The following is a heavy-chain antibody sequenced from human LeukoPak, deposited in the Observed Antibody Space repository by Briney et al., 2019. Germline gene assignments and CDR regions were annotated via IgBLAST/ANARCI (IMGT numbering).Heavy chain of an antibody. CDR2: INPNSGGT. CDR3: ARSRIENYYGSGGYFDY. CDR1: GYTFTGYY. J-gene: IGHJ4*02. D-gene: IGHD3-10*01. Sequence: ASVKVSCKASGYTFTGYYMHWVRQAPGQGLEWMGWINPNSGGTNYAQKFQGRVTLTRDTSISTAYMELSRLRSDDTAVYYCARSRIENYYGSGGYFDYWGQGTLVTVSS. V-gene: IGHV1-2*02.